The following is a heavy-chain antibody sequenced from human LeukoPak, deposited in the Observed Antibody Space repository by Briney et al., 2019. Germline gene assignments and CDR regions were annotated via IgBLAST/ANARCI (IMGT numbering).Heavy chain of an antibody. CDR1: GFTFSNYA. CDR2: ISGTGGST. CDR3: AKDSGYCSGYTCPPVY. J-gene: IGHJ4*02. V-gene: IGHV3-23*01. Sequence: GGSLRLSCAASGFTFSNYAMNWVRQAPGKGLEWVSVISGTGGSTHYADSVKGRFTMSRDNSKNTVYLQMNSLRAEDTALYYCAKDSGYCSGYTCPPVYWGQGTLDTVSS. D-gene: IGHD2-15*01.